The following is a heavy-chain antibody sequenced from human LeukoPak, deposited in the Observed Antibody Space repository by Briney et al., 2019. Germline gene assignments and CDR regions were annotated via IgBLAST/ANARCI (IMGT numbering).Heavy chain of an antibody. CDR3: TTDEGWFLSRIDY. J-gene: IGHJ4*02. Sequence: GGSLRLSCAASGFTFSNAWMSWVRQAPGKGLEWVGRIKSKTDGGTTDDAAPGKGRVTIARDDSKNKLYLQMNSMKTEPTAVYSCTTDEGWFLSRIDYWGQGTLVTVSS. CDR2: IKSKTDGGTT. V-gene: IGHV3-15*01. CDR1: GFTFSNAW. D-gene: IGHD3-3*01.